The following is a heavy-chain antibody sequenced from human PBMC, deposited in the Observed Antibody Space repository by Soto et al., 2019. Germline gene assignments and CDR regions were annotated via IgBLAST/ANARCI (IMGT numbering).Heavy chain of an antibody. V-gene: IGHV3-30-3*01. J-gene: IGHJ4*02. CDR3: VRDKIRGPPDYCDD. CDR2: ISYDGIIK. Sequence: QVQLVESGGGVVQPGRSLRLSCEASGFTFSSSPMHWVRQAPGKGLEWVAVISYDGIIKVYADSVQGRFTISRDISKNTLYLQMNSLRTEDTAVYYCVRDKIRGPPDYCDDWGQGTLVIVSS. CDR1: GFTFSSSP.